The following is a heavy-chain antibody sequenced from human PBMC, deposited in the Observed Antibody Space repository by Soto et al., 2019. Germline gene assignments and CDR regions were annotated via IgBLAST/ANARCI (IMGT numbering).Heavy chain of an antibody. CDR2: IYYSGNT. Sequence: TLSLTCTVYGPSFSSGAYSWSWIRQHPGKGLEWIGYIYYSGNTYYNPSLKSQNSISGDTSKNQFSLKLSSVTAADTAVYYCARGITIFGVAYFDYWGQGTLVTVS. CDR1: GPSFSSGAYS. V-gene: IGHV4-31*01. J-gene: IGHJ4*02. CDR3: ARGITIFGVAYFDY. D-gene: IGHD3-3*01.